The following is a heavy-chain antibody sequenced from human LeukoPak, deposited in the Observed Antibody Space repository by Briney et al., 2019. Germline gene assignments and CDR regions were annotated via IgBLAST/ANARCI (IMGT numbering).Heavy chain of an antibody. V-gene: IGHV4-39*01. CDR2: IYYSGST. J-gene: IGHJ4*02. CDR3: ARRRSRGYYYGGEGDFDY. D-gene: IGHD3-22*01. CDR1: GGSISSSSYY. Sequence: PSETLSLTCTVSGGSISSSSYYWGWIRQPPGKGLEWIGSIYYSGSTYYNPSLKSRVTISVDTSKNQFSLKLSSVTAADTAVYYCARRRSRGYYYGGEGDFDYWGQGTLVTVSS.